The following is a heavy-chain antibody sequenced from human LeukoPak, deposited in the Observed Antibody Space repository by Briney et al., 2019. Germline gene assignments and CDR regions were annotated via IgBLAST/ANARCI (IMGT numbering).Heavy chain of an antibody. CDR2: ISYDGSNK. CDR3: ARGIVVVVSATSNWFDP. D-gene: IGHD2-15*01. J-gene: IGHJ5*02. CDR1: GFIFSSYA. Sequence: GGSLRLSCAASGFIFSSYAMHWVRQAPGKGLEWVAVISYDGSNKYYADSVKGRFTISRDNSKNTLYLQMNSLRPEDTAVYYCARGIVVVVSATSNWFDPWGQGTLVTVSS. V-gene: IGHV3-30*04.